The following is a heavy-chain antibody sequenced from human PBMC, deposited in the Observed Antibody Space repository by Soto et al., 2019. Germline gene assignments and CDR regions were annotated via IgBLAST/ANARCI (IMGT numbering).Heavy chain of an antibody. CDR2: ISSSSSYT. J-gene: IGHJ4*02. V-gene: IGHV3-11*05. Sequence: QVQLVESGGGVGKPGGSLRLSCAASGFTFSDYYMSWIRQAPGKGLEWVSYISSSSSYTNYVDSVKGRFTISRDNAKNSLYLQMNSLRAEDTAVYYCARASPPFDYWGQGTLVTVSA. CDR3: ARASPPFDY. CDR1: GFTFSDYY.